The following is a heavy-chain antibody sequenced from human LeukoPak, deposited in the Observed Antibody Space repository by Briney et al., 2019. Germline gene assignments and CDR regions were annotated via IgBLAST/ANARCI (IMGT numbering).Heavy chain of an antibody. J-gene: IGHJ4*02. V-gene: IGHV3-23*01. CDR2: ISGSGGST. CDR3: AKDNYLRVWLSGSSLFDY. CDR1: GFTFSSSA. D-gene: IGHD3-10*01. Sequence: GGSLRLSCAASGFTFSSSAMSWVRQAPGKGLEWVSAISGSGGSTYYADSVEGRFTISRDNSKNTLYLQMNSLRAEDTAVYYCAKDNYLRVWLSGSSLFDYWGQGTLVTVSS.